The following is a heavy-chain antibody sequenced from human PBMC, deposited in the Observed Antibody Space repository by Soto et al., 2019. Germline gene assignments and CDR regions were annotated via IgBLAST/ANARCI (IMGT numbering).Heavy chain of an antibody. CDR3: SIDSGYSIRACPPVSAFLLSRSSDL. Sequence: GKGLEWVSSISSSSSYIYYADSVKGRFTISRDNAKNSLYLQMNSLRAEDTAVYYCSIDSGYSIRACPPVSAFLLSRSSDL. CDR2: ISSSSSYI. J-gene: IGHJ2*01. D-gene: IGHD5-18*01. V-gene: IGHV3-21*01.